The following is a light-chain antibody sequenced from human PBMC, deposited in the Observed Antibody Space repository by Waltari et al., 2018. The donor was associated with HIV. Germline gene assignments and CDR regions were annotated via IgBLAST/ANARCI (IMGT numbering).Light chain of an antibody. V-gene: IGLV1-47*01. J-gene: IGLJ1*01. CDR3: ASWDDGLRGHV. CDR2: RSK. Sequence: QPVLTQPLSASETPGHSLNISCSGGNSNIGRNFVFCYQQVTDMAPKLIVYRSKQRPSGVSDRFSGSRSGPSASLVISGLRAEDEAHYYCASWDDGLRGHVFGSGTTVFV. CDR1: NSNIGRNF.